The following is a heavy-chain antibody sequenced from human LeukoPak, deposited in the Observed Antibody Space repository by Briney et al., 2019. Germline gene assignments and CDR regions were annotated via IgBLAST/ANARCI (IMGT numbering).Heavy chain of an antibody. D-gene: IGHD6-13*01. CDR3: AREWRRYSSSWYVPYYYGMDV. J-gene: IGHJ6*02. CDR1: GYTFTSYG. Sequence: ASVKVSCRASGYTFTSYGISWVRQAPGQGLEWMGWISAYNGNTNYAQKLQGRVTMTTDTSTSTAYMELRSLRSDDTAVYYCAREWRRYSSSWYVPYYYGMDVWGQGTTVTVSS. V-gene: IGHV1-18*01. CDR2: ISAYNGNT.